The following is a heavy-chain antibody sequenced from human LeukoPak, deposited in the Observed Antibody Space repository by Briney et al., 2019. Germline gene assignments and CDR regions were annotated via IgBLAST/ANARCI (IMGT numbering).Heavy chain of an antibody. V-gene: IGHV3-53*01. D-gene: IGHD4-11*01. Sequence: GGSLRLSCAASGFTVSSNYMSWVRQAPGKGLEWVSVIYSGGSTYYADSVKGRFTISRDNSKNTLYLQMNSLRAEDTAVYYCARSPLHNWFDPWGQGTLVTVSS. CDR1: GFTVSSNY. CDR2: IYSGGST. J-gene: IGHJ5*02. CDR3: ARSPLHNWFDP.